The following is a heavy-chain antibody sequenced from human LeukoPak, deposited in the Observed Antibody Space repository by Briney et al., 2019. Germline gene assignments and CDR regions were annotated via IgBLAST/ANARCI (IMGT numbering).Heavy chain of an antibody. CDR2: ISSSSSYI. Sequence: PGGSLRLSCAASGFTFSSYSMNWVRQAPGKGLEWVSSISSSSSYIYYADSVKGRFTISRDNAKNSLYLQMNSLRAEDTAVYYCARGGRDGYNNAYWGQGTLVTVSS. V-gene: IGHV3-21*01. CDR3: ARGGRDGYNNAY. J-gene: IGHJ4*02. CDR1: GFTFSSYS. D-gene: IGHD5-24*01.